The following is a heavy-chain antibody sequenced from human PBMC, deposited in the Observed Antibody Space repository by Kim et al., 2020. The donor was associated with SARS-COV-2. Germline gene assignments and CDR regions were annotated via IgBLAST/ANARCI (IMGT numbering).Heavy chain of an antibody. Sequence: GGSLRLSCAASGFTVRSHYMTWVRQAPGKGLEWVSVIHSGGSTYYAESVKGRFTISRDDSKNTLYLQMNSLRAEDTAVYYCARIPGSGSYSLGYWGQGTL. CDR2: IHSGGST. D-gene: IGHD3-10*01. CDR3: ARIPGSGSYSLGY. V-gene: IGHV3-66*01. J-gene: IGHJ4*02. CDR1: GFTVRSHY.